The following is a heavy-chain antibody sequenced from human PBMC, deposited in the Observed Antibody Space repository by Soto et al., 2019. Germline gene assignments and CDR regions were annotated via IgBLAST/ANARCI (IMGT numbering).Heavy chain of an antibody. CDR3: ARDRYNWGNEGCNSVTAF. D-gene: IGHD1-20*01. CDR2: INAGNGDT. J-gene: IGHJ6*01. Sequence: CEESRESFKWKGVHCARQEKGQRLEWMGRINAGNGDTEHPQKFQGRVTITRDTSANTAYMELSRLRSEDTAVYYCARDRYNWGNEGCNSVTAFRVHGTTVPVSS. CDR1: RESFKWKG. V-gene: IGHV1-3*01.